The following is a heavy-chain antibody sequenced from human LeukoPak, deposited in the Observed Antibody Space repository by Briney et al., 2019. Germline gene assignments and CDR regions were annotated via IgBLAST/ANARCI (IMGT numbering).Heavy chain of an antibody. CDR2: ISGSGGST. D-gene: IGHD2-15*01. CDR1: GLIFSSYA. J-gene: IGHJ4*02. CDR3: AREPRDCTGGTCHSGGGYYFQY. Sequence: GGSLRLSCAASGLIFSSYAMSWVRQVPGKGLEWVSSISGSGGSTYYADSVKGRFTISRDNAKNTLFLQMNNLRAEDTAVYYCAREPRDCTGGTCHSGGGYYFQYWGQGTLVTVSS. V-gene: IGHV3-23*01.